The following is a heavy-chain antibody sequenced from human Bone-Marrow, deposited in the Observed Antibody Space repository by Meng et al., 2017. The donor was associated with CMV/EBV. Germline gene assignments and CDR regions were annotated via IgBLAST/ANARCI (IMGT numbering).Heavy chain of an antibody. D-gene: IGHD1-1*01. CDR3: AQDSNPRRPVRIDS. CDR1: GFTFISHA. V-gene: IGHV3-23*01. J-gene: IGHJ4*02. CDR2: VSATGGST. Sequence: GGSLRLSCVASGFTFISHAMTWVRQVPGKGLEWVSTVSATGGSTYYADSVKGRFTISRDNSKNTLYLQMDSLRVEDTALYYCAQDSNPRRPVRIDSWGQGTLVTSSS.